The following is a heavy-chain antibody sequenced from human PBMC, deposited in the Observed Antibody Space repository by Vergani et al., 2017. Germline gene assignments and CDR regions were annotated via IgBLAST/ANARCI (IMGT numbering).Heavy chain of an antibody. CDR3: ASFADSRDGYNY. J-gene: IGHJ4*02. CDR1: FDSIRNPY. D-gene: IGHD5-24*01. CDR2: IHYSENT. V-gene: IGHV4-59*11. Sequence: QVQLQESGPGLVKSSETLSLTCSVSFDSIRNPYCNWIRQPPGKGLEWIGSIHYSENTNYNPSLKTRVTISVDTSKNQFSLTLTSVTAADTAVYYCASFADSRDGYNYWGQGTLVTVSS.